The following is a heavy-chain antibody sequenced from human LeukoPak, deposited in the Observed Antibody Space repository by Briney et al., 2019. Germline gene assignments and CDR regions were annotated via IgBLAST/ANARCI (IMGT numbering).Heavy chain of an antibody. CDR2: IRNKANSYTT. V-gene: IGHV3-72*01. J-gene: IGHJ4*02. Sequence: PGGSLRLSCAASGFTFSDHAMDWVRQAPGKGLGWVGRIRNKANSYTTEYAASVQGRFTVSRDDSKNSLYLQMNSMKTEDTAVYYCTRLVGANDWGQGTLVTVSS. D-gene: IGHD1-26*01. CDR3: TRLVGAND. CDR1: GFTFSDHA.